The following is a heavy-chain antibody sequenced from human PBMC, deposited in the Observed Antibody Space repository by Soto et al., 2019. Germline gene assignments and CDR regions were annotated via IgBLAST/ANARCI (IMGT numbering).Heavy chain of an antibody. J-gene: IGHJ4*02. CDR3: PCYLYSSGDY. CDR1: GFTFSDYW. Sequence: DVQLVESGGGLFQPGGSLRISCAASGFTFSDYWMHWVRQAPGKGLVWVSRISKDGSQTYYADSVKGRFPISRDNAENTLYLQMNSLRAEATAVYYFPCYLYSSGDYWGQGTLVTVSS. D-gene: IGHD6-19*01. V-gene: IGHV3-74*01. CDR2: ISKDGSQT.